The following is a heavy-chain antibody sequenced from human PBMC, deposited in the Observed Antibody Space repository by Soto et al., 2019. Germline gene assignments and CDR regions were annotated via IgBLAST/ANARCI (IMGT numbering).Heavy chain of an antibody. V-gene: IGHV1-3*01. CDR1: GYTFTSYA. CDR2: INAGNGNT. CDR3: ARDYGDYGSWCYFDY. J-gene: IGHJ4*02. D-gene: IGHD4-17*01. Sequence: ASVKVSCKASGYTFTSYAMHWVRQAPGQRLEWMGWINAGNGNTKYSQKFQGRVTITRDTSASTAYMELSSLRSEDTAVYYCARDYGDYGSWCYFDYWGQGTLVTVSS.